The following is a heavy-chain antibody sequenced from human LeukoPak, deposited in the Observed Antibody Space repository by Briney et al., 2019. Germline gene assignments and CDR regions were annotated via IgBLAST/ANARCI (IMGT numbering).Heavy chain of an antibody. CDR1: GFTFSGYA. Sequence: GGSLRLSCAASGFTFSGYAMSWVRQAPGKGLEWVSAISGSGGSTYYADSVKGRFTISRDNSKNTLYLQLNSLRAEDTALYYCAKRYSGTFLYYFDYWGQGTLVTVSS. CDR3: AKRYSGTFLYYFDY. J-gene: IGHJ4*02. V-gene: IGHV3-23*01. D-gene: IGHD1-26*01. CDR2: ISGSGGST.